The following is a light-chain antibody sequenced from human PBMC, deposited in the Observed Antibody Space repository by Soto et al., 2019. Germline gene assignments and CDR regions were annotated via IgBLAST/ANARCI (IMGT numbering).Light chain of an antibody. CDR1: QGIGND. CDR3: LQHNSYPLT. CDR2: AAS. J-gene: IGKJ4*01. Sequence: DIQMTQSPSSLSASVGDRVTITCRASQGIGNDLGWYQQKPEKAPKRLIYAASSLQSGVPSRFSGSGSGTEFTLTISSLQPEDFATYYCLQHNSYPLTFGGGTKVEIE. V-gene: IGKV1-17*01.